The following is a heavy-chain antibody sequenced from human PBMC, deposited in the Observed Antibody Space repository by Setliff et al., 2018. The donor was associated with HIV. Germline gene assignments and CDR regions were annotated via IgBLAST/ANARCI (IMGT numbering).Heavy chain of an antibody. CDR3: SKDRQSFDYFDY. CDR2: ISWDGGST. D-gene: IGHD3-3*01. V-gene: IGHV3-43*01. CDR1: GFNFDDYT. Sequence: PGGSLRLSCAASGFNFDDYTMHWVRQAPGKGLEWVSLISWDGGSTYYADSVKGRFTISRYNSKNSLYLQMNSLRTEDTAFYYCSKDRQSFDYFDYWGQGTLVTVSS. J-gene: IGHJ4*02.